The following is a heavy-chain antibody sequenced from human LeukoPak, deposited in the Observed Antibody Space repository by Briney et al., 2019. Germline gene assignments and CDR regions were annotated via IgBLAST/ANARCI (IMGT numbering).Heavy chain of an antibody. CDR2: ISGDGGST. J-gene: IGHJ4*02. V-gene: IGHV3-43*02. CDR3: AKDISWGGNSGDY. CDR1: GLTFDDYA. Sequence: PGGSLRLSCAASGLTFDDYAMHWVRQAPGKGLEGVSLISGDGGSTYYADSVKGRFTISRDNSKNSLYLQMNSLRTEDTALYYCAKDISWGGNSGDYWGQGTLVTVSS. D-gene: IGHD4-23*01.